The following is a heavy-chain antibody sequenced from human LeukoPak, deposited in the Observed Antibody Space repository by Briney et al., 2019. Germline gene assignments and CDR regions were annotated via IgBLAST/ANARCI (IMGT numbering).Heavy chain of an antibody. J-gene: IGHJ5*02. CDR2: INHSGRT. CDR1: GGSFSGYY. V-gene: IGHV4-34*01. CDR3: ARGHYYGSGSYYNVRSSNWFDP. Sequence: SETLSLTCAVYGGSFSGYYWSWIRQPPGEGLEWIGEINHSGRTNYNPSLKSRVTISVDTSKNQFSLKLNSVTAAYTAVYYCARGHYYGSGSYYNVRSSNWFDPWGQGTLVTVSS. D-gene: IGHD3-10*01.